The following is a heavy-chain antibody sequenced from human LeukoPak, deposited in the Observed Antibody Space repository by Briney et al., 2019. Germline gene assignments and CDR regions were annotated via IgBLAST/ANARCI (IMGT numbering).Heavy chain of an antibody. CDR2: ISSSSYI. J-gene: IGHJ6*02. Sequence: KPGGSLRLSCAASGFTFSSYSMNWVRQAPGKGLEWVSSISSSSYIYYADSVKGRFTISRDNAKNSLYLQMNSLRAEDTAVYYCARKQQLPYYYGMDVWAKGPRSPSP. D-gene: IGHD6-13*01. V-gene: IGHV3-21*01. CDR1: GFTFSSYS. CDR3: ARKQQLPYYYGMDV.